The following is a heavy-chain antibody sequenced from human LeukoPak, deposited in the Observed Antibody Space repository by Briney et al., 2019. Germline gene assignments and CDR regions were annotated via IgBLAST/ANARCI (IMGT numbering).Heavy chain of an antibody. J-gene: IGHJ1*01. Sequence: GASVKVSCKASGYTFTSYDISWVRQAPGQGLEWMGWISAYNGNTNYAQKLQGRVTMTTDTCTSTAYMELRSLRSDDTAVYYCARDIAYSSGWSYEYFQHWGQGTLVTVSS. CDR3: ARDIAYSSGWSYEYFQH. D-gene: IGHD6-19*01. V-gene: IGHV1-18*01. CDR1: GYTFTSYD. CDR2: ISAYNGNT.